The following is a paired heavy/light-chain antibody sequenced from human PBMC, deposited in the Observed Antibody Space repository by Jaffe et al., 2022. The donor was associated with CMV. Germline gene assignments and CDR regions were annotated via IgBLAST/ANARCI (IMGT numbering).Heavy chain of an antibody. CDR1: GNTFSSYA. D-gene: IGHD3-22*01. CDR2: INAGNGNT. V-gene: IGHV1-3*01. CDR3: AAMIAVVEAFDM. J-gene: IGHJ3*02. Sequence: QVQLVQSGAEVKKPGASVKVSCKASGNTFSSYAIHWVRQAPGQRLEWMGWINAGNGNTKYSQKFQGRVTITRDTSASTAYLELSSLRSDDTAVYYCAAMIAVVEAFDMWGQGTMATVSS.
Light chain of an antibody. J-gene: IGLJ1*01. CDR2: EVS. Sequence: QSALTQPASVSGSPGQSITISCTGTSNDVGSYNLVSWYQQHPGKAPKLMIYEVSKRPSGVSNRFSGSKSGNTASLTISGLQAEDEADYYCCSYAGSNTFVFGTGTKVTVL. CDR1: SNDVGSYNL. CDR3: CSYAGSNTFV. V-gene: IGLV2-23*02.